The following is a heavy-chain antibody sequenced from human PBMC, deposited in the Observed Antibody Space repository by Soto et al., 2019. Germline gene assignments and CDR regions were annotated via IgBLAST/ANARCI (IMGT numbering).Heavy chain of an antibody. Sequence: SETLSLTCTVSGGSISSGGYYWSWIRQHPGKGLEWIGYIYYSGSTYYNPSLKSRVTISVDTSKNQFSLKLSSVTAADTAVYYCAREGSEYYDSSGYKKRAWFDPWGQGTLVTVSS. V-gene: IGHV4-31*03. CDR2: IYYSGST. D-gene: IGHD3-22*01. J-gene: IGHJ5*02. CDR3: AREGSEYYDSSGYKKRAWFDP. CDR1: GGSISSGGYY.